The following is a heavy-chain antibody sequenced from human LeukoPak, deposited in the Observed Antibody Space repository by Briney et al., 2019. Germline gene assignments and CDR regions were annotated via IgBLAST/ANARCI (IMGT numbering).Heavy chain of an antibody. Sequence: ASVKVSCKASGYTFTSYGISWVRQAPGQGLEWMGRIIPILGIANYAQKFQGRVTITADKSTSTAYMELSSLRSEDTAVYYCARGGRYYDSSGPFDYWGQGTLVTVSS. CDR2: IIPILGIA. J-gene: IGHJ4*02. CDR3: ARGGRYYDSSGPFDY. CDR1: GYTFTSYG. D-gene: IGHD3-22*01. V-gene: IGHV1-69*04.